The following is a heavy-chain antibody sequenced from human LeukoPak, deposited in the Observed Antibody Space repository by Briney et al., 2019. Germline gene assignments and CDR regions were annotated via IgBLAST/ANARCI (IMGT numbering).Heavy chain of an antibody. Sequence: SDTLSLTCTVSGGSISSGGYYWSWIRQHAGKGLEWIGYIYYTGSTYYNPSLKSRVTVSVDTPKNQFSLNLTSVTAADTAVYCCARHVGGYSSGPYYYGIDVWGQGTTVTVSS. CDR3: ARHVGGYSSGPYYYGIDV. J-gene: IGHJ6*02. CDR2: IYYTGST. V-gene: IGHV4-30-4*02. CDR1: GGSISSGGYY. D-gene: IGHD6-19*01.